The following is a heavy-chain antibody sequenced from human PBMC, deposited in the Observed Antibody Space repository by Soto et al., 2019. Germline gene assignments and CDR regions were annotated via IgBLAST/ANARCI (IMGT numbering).Heavy chain of an antibody. CDR3: TRGTHYLGYYYYYMDV. Sequence: PGGSLRLSCTASGFTFGDYAMSWFRQAPGKGLEWVGFIRSKAYGGTTEYAASVKGRFTISRDDSKSIAYLQMNSLKTEDTAVYYCTRGTHYLGYYYYYMDVWGKGTTVTVSS. V-gene: IGHV3-49*03. J-gene: IGHJ6*03. D-gene: IGHD3-10*01. CDR2: IRSKAYGGTT. CDR1: GFTFGDYA.